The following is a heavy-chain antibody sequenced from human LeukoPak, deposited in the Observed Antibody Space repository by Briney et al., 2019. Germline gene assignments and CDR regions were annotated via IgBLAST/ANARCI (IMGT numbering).Heavy chain of an antibody. D-gene: IGHD4-17*01. CDR3: AKADHDYGDYGDYYYYYMDV. Sequence: GGSLRLSCVASGFTFSSYSMNWVRQAPGKGLEWVAFIRYDGSNKYYADSVKGRFTISRDNSKNTLYLQMNSLRAEDTAVYYCAKADHDYGDYGDYYYYYMDVWGKGTTVTISS. J-gene: IGHJ6*03. V-gene: IGHV3-30*02. CDR1: GFTFSSYS. CDR2: IRYDGSNK.